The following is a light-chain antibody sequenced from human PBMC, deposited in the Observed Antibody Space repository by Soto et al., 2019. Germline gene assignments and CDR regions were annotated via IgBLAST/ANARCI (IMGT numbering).Light chain of an antibody. CDR3: QRYDSLRT. CDR1: QSVSTY. Sequence: DNVVSQSPDTLSLSQGERARLSCRASQSVSTYLAWYQQKPGQAPRLLIYGASNRATGIPDRFSGSGSGTDFTLTITRLEAEDFAMYYCQRYDSLRTFGQGTKVDI. CDR2: GAS. V-gene: IGKV3-20*01. J-gene: IGKJ1*01.